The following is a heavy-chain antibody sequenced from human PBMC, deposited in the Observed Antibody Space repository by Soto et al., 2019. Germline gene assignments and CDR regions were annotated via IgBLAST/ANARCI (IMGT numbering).Heavy chain of an antibody. CDR1: GGSISSSNW. D-gene: IGHD3-10*01. V-gene: IGHV4-4*02. CDR2: IYHSGST. J-gene: IGHJ4*02. CDR3: ARDRGFGELHGTYYFDY. Sequence: QVQLQESGPGLVKPSGTLSLTCAVSGGSISSSNWWSWVRQPPGKGLEWIGEIYHSGSTNYNPSLQSRVTISVDRSKNQFSLKLSSVTAADTAVYYCARDRGFGELHGTYYFDYWGQGTLVTVSS.